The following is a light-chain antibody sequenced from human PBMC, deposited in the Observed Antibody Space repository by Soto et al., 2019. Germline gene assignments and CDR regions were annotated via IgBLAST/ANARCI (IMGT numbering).Light chain of an antibody. CDR2: RNN. Sequence: QSVLTQPPSASGTPGQRVTISCSGSSSNIGSNFVYWYQQFPGTAPKLLIYRNNQRPSGVPDLFSGSKSGTSASLAISGLPSEDEADYYCAAWDDSLSGGVFGGGTKLTVL. CDR3: AAWDDSLSGGV. CDR1: SSNIGSNF. V-gene: IGLV1-47*01. J-gene: IGLJ3*02.